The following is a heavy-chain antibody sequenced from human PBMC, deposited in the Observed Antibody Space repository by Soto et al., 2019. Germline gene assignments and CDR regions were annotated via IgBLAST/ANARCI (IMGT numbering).Heavy chain of an antibody. V-gene: IGHV4-59*08. D-gene: IGHD2-2*01. CDR3: ARRGSTSWGNKWFDP. J-gene: IGHJ5*02. CDR1: GGSISSYY. CDR2: IYYSGST. Sequence: SETLSLTCTVSGGSISSYYWSWIRQPPGKGLEWIGYIYYSGSTNYNPSLKSRVTISVDTSKNQFSLKLSSVTAADTAVYYCARRGSTSWGNKWFDPWGQGTLVTVSS.